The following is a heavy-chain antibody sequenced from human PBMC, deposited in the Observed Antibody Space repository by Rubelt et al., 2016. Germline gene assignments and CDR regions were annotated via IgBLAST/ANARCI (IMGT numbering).Heavy chain of an antibody. V-gene: IGHV1-24*01. D-gene: IGHD2-2*01. Sequence: QVQLVQSGAEVKKPGASVKVSCKVSGYTLTELSMHWVRQAPGKGLEWMGSFDPEDGETSYAQKCQGRGTMTEDTSTDTAYMGLRSLRSEDTAVYYCATGVVVVPAHVPSRDYWGQGTLVTVSS. CDR2: FDPEDGET. CDR1: GYTLTELS. CDR3: ATGVVVVPAHVPSRDY. J-gene: IGHJ4*02.